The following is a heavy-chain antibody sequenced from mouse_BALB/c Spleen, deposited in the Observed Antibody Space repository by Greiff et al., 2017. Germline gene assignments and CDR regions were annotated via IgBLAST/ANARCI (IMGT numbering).Heavy chain of an antibody. Sequence: VKDRFTISRDDSQSMLYLQMNNLKTEDTAMYYCVRQNYGNYGYAMDYWGQGTSVTVSS. D-gene: IGHD2-1*01. V-gene: IGHV10S3*01. J-gene: IGHJ4*01. CDR3: VRQNYGNYGYAMDY.